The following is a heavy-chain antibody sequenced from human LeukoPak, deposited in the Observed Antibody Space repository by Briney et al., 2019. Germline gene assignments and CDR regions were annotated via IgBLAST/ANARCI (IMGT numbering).Heavy chain of an antibody. J-gene: IGHJ6*02. CDR1: GFTFSTYS. V-gene: IGHV3-21*04. Sequence: GGSLRLSCGASGFTFSTYSMNWVRQAPGKGLEWVSSISSSSSYIYYADSVKGRFTISRDNAKSMLFLQLNSLRAEDTALYYCARDLHYYVAMDVWGQGTTVTVSS. CDR2: ISSSSSYI. CDR3: ARDLHYYVAMDV. D-gene: IGHD3-10*02.